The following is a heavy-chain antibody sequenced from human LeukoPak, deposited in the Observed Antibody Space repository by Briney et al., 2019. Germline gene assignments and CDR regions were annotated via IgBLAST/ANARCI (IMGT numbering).Heavy chain of an antibody. CDR2: IYHSEST. Sequence: SETLSLTCAASGGSISSGNWWSWVRQPPGKGLEWIGEIYHSESTNYNPSLKSRVTISVDKSKNQFSLKLSSVTAADTAVYYCVGHSGYDLRYWGQGTLVTVSS. V-gene: IGHV4-4*02. CDR1: GGSISSGNW. CDR3: VGHSGYDLRY. J-gene: IGHJ4*02. D-gene: IGHD5-12*01.